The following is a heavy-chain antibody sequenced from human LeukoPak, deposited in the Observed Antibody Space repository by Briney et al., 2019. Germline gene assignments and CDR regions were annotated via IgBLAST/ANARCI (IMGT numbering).Heavy chain of an antibody. V-gene: IGHV1-69*01. Sequence: SVKVSCKASGGTFSSYAISWVRQAPGQGLEWMGGIIPIFGTANYAQKFQGRVTITADESTSTAYMELSGLRSEDTAVYYCARGPVEYSSSSGYYYYYMDVWGKGTTVTVSS. D-gene: IGHD6-6*01. CDR2: IIPIFGTA. J-gene: IGHJ6*03. CDR3: ARGPVEYSSSSGYYYYYMDV. CDR1: GGTFSSYA.